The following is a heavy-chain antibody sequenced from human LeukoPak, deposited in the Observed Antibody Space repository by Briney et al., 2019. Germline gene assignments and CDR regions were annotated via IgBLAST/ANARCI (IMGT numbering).Heavy chain of an antibody. CDR1: GGSFRNPA. Sequence: ASVKVSCKASGGSFRNPAFVWVRQAPGQGLEWTGGIIPVFGTPNYADNFQGRVTFTADDSATTAYLDLTSLRSEDTAVYFCALLGDGRIGMGLLGSFDYWGQGTLVTVSP. CDR2: IIPVFGTP. D-gene: IGHD3-16*01. V-gene: IGHV1-69*13. J-gene: IGHJ4*02. CDR3: ALLGDGRIGMGLLGSFDY.